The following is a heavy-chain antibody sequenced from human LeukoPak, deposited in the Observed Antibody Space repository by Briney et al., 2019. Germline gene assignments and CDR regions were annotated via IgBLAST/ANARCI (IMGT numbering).Heavy chain of an antibody. D-gene: IGHD3-22*01. J-gene: IGHJ4*02. CDR2: IDWDDDH. V-gene: IGHV2-70*04. CDR1: GVSFSSRRIR. CDR3: ARIAYDSSSREHFDN. Sequence: SGPALVKPTQSLTLTFAISGVSFSSRRIRVSWIRQPPGKVGERLTRIDWDDDHFYSTSLKSRLTISKDTSKNQVVLTTTNMDPVDTATYYCARIAYDSSSREHFDNWGQGTLVTVSS.